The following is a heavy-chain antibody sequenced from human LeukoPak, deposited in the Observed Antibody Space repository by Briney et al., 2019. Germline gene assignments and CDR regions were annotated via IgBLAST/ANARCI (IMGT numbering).Heavy chain of an antibody. V-gene: IGHV3-48*01. D-gene: IGHD6-25*01. CDR3: AKVSPGAADYYYYGMDV. J-gene: IGHJ6*02. CDR1: GFTFSSYS. CDR2: ISSSSSTI. Sequence: GGSLRLSCAASGFTFSSYSMNWVRQAPGKGLEWVSYISSSSSTIYYADSVKGRFTISRDDAKNSLYLQMNSLRAEDTAVYYCAKVSPGAADYYYYGMDVWGQGTTVTVSS.